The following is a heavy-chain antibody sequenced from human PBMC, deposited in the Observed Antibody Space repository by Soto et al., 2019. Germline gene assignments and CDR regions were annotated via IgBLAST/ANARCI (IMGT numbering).Heavy chain of an antibody. D-gene: IGHD4-17*01. CDR2: ISANNGNT. J-gene: IGHJ6*02. V-gene: IGHV1-18*04. CDR3: ARDRPTTVNTYNYYGLYV. CDR1: AYTLTSYG. Sequence: SLKGSCQSSAYTLTSYGITCVRQAPEQGLEWMGWISANNGNTNYAQKVKGRVTMTTDTSTSTAYMELRRLRSDDTGVYYCARDRPTTVNTYNYYGLYVWGQGTRVTVPS.